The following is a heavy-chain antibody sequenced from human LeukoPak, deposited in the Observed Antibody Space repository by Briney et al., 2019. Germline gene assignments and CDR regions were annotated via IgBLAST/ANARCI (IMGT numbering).Heavy chain of an antibody. D-gene: IGHD6-19*01. J-gene: IGHJ4*02. CDR2: IKQDGSEK. Sequence: GGSLRLSCAASGFTFSSYWMSWVRQAPGKGLEWVANIKQDGSEKYYVDPVKGRFTISRDNAKNSLYLQMNSLRAEDTAVYYCARDEIYSSGWYADYWGQGTLVTVSS. CDR1: GFTFSSYW. CDR3: ARDEIYSSGWYADY. V-gene: IGHV3-7*03.